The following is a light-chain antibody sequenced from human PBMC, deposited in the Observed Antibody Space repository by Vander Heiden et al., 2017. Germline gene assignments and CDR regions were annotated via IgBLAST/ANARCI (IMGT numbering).Light chain of an antibody. Sequence: IQITHSPSSLSASVGDRVTITCRATQSISSYLNWYQQKPGKAPKLLIYAASSLQSGVPSRFSGSGSGTDFTLTISSLQPEDFATYYCQQSYSTPQTFGQGTKVEIK. V-gene: IGKV1-39*01. CDR1: QSISSY. CDR2: AAS. J-gene: IGKJ1*01. CDR3: QQSYSTPQT.